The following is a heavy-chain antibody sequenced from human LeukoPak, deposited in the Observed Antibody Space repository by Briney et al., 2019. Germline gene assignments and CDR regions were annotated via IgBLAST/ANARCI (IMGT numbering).Heavy chain of an antibody. CDR1: GGTFSSYT. V-gene: IGHV1-69*02. Sequence: GSSVKVSCKASGGTFSSYTISWVRQAPGQGLEWMGRIIPILGIANYAQKFQGRVTITADKSTSTAYMELSSLRSEDTAVYYCAAVVEMATIWGFDYWGQGTLVTVSS. CDR3: AAVVEMATIWGFDY. D-gene: IGHD5-24*01. CDR2: IIPILGIA. J-gene: IGHJ4*02.